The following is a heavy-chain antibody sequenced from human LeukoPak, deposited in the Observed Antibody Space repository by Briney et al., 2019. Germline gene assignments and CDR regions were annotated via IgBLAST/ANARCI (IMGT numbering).Heavy chain of an antibody. CDR3: AKGIYGSGNFYNAGVFDY. CDR1: GFTFSSYS. J-gene: IGHJ4*02. D-gene: IGHD3-10*01. V-gene: IGHV3-48*01. Sequence: GGSLRLSCAASGFTFSSYSMNWVRQAPGKGLEWVSYISSSSSTIYYADSVKGRFTISRDNSKNTLYLQMNSLRAEDTAVYFCAKGIYGSGNFYNAGVFDYWGQGTLVTVSS. CDR2: ISSSSSTI.